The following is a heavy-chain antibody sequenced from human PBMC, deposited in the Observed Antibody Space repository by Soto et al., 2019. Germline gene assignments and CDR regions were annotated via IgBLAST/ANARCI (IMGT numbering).Heavy chain of an antibody. V-gene: IGHV1-3*01. Sequence: QVQLVQSGAEGKKPGASVKVSCKASGYSFTTYAMHWVRQAPGQRLEWMGWINAGNGNTKYSQKLQGRVTITRDTPASPAYMELTSVRSEDTAVYYRTRSAVRPSGVLIRPFDYWGQGTLVTASS. CDR3: TRSAVRPSGVLIRPFDY. D-gene: IGHD3-16*02. CDR1: GYSFTTYA. CDR2: INAGNGNT. J-gene: IGHJ4*02.